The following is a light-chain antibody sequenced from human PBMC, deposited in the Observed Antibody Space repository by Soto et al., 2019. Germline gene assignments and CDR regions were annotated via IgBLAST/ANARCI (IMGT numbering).Light chain of an antibody. V-gene: IGKV3-11*01. Sequence: EIVLTQSPATPSLSPGERATLSCRASQSVGNYFAWYQQKPGQTPRLLIFDTSRRATGVPGRFSGGGSGTDFALTISSLEPEDFGIYYCQQRTNWPWTFGQGTKVDIK. CDR2: DTS. CDR1: QSVGNY. CDR3: QQRTNWPWT. J-gene: IGKJ1*01.